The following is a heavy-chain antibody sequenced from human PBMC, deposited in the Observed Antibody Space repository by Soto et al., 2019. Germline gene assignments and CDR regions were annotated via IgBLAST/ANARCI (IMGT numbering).Heavy chain of an antibody. CDR3: ARDRLVPYVCGMDV. CDR1: GFTFRSYG. CDR2: IWFDGSKK. J-gene: IGHJ6*02. D-gene: IGHD2-2*01. V-gene: IGHV3-33*01. Sequence: QMQLVESGGGVVQPGRSLRLSCAASGFTFRSYGIHWVRQAPGKGLEWVALIWFDGSKKYYVDSVKGRFAVSRDNSKNTVYLQMNSMRVEDTAVYYCARDRLVPYVCGMDVWGQGTTVTVSS.